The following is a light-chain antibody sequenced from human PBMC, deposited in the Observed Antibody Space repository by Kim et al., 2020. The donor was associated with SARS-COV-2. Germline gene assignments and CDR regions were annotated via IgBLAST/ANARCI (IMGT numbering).Light chain of an antibody. CDR1: QSLVNSDVNTS. J-gene: IGKJ2*01. Sequence: QRASIPCRSSQSLVNSDVNTSLNWLEQRPGQSPRRLIYQVSKRDSGVPERFSGSGSGTDFTLKISGVEAEDVGVYYCLQGTHWPKTFGQGTKLEI. CDR3: LQGTHWPKT. CDR2: QVS. V-gene: IGKV2-30*01.